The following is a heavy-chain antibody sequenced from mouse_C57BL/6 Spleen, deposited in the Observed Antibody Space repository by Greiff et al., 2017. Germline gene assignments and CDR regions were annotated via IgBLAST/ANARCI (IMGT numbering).Heavy chain of an antibody. CDR2: ISGGGGNT. CDR1: GFTFSSYT. J-gene: IGHJ2*01. CDR3: ARLGGYGPYFDY. Sequence: EVKVVESGGGLVKPGGSLKLSCAASGFTFSSYTMSWVRQTPEKRLEWVATISGGGGNTYYPDSVKGRFTISRDNAKNTLYLQMSSLGSEDTALYYCARLGGYGPYFDYWGQGTTLTVSS. V-gene: IGHV5-9*01. D-gene: IGHD2-2*01.